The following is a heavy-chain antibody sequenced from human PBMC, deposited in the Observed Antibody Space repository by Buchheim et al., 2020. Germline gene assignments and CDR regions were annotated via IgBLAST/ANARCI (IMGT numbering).Heavy chain of an antibody. Sequence: QVQLQESGPGLVKPSETLSLTCTVSGGSMSRYYWSWMRQSPEKGLEWIGYIFYSGSTNYNPALKSRVTISVDMSNNQLSLNLSSVTAADTAVYYCARHRALGYCSSLNCYSYDPWGQGIL. D-gene: IGHD2-2*01. V-gene: IGHV4-59*08. CDR2: IFYSGST. CDR3: ARHRALGYCSSLNCYSYDP. J-gene: IGHJ5*01. CDR1: GGSMSRYY.